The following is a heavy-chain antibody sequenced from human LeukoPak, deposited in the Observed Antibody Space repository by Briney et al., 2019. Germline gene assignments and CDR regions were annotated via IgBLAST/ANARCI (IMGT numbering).Heavy chain of an antibody. V-gene: IGHV3-30*03. D-gene: IGHD7-27*01. Sequence: QPGRSLTLSCSASGFTFSSYGLLWLPPAPGKGREGVAVISYDGSNKYHADSVQGRFTISRDNAKNTLYVQMNSLRAEDTAVYYCATPPSNWGPPPYYFDYWGQGTLVTVSS. J-gene: IGHJ4*02. CDR2: ISYDGSNK. CDR3: ATPPSNWGPPPYYFDY. CDR1: GFTFSSYG.